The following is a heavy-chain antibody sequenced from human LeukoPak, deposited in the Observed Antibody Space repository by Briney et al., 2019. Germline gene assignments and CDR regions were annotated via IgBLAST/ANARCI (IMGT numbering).Heavy chain of an antibody. CDR2: IYTSGST. D-gene: IGHD4-11*01. V-gene: IGHV4-61*02. Sequence: SETLSLTCPVSGGSIISGSYYWSWIRQPAGKGLEWIGRIYTSGSTNYNPSLKSRVTISVDTSKNQFSLKLSSVTAADTAVYYCAREPNTVLDYWGQGTLVTVSS. CDR3: AREPNTVLDY. CDR1: GGSIISGSYY. J-gene: IGHJ4*02.